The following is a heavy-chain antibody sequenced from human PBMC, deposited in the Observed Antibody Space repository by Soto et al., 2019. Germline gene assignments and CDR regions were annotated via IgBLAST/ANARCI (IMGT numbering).Heavy chain of an antibody. CDR1: GGSFSSYY. CDR3: AGRDWRGTKCYYLDYYYMGV. V-gene: IGHV4-59*08. CDR2: IYYSGST. J-gene: IGHJ6*03. D-gene: IGHD2-2*01. Sequence: QVQLQESGPGLVRPSETLSLTCTVSGGSFSSYYWTWIRQSPGKGLEWIGYIYYSGSTDYNPSLRGSIGQSKDTSKNQFSLGLNSKTAAGKAVYYCAGRDWRGTKCYYLDYYYMGVWGKGTTVTVSS.